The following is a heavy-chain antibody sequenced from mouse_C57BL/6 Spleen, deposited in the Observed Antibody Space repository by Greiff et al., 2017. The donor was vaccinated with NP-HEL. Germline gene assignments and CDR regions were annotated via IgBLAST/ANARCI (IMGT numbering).Heavy chain of an antibody. D-gene: IGHD2-4*01. Sequence: EVKLEESGGGLVKPGGSLKLSCAASGFTFSSYAMSWVRQTPEKRLEWVATLSDGGSYTYYPDNVKGRFTISRDNAKNNLYLQMSHLKSEDTAMYYCARGNYDYDGFAYWGQGTLVTVSA. CDR1: GFTFSSYA. CDR3: ARGNYDYDGFAY. V-gene: IGHV5-4*03. CDR2: LSDGGSYT. J-gene: IGHJ3*01.